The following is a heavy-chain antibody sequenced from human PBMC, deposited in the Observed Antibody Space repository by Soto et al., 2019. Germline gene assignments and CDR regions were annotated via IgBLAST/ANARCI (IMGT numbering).Heavy chain of an antibody. J-gene: IGHJ6*03. CDR2: INHSGST. CDR3: ARGGRRVRVPRNYYYYMDV. Sequence: QVQLQQWGAGLLKPSETLSLTCAVYGGSFSGYYWSWIRQPPGKGLEWIGEINHSGSTNYNPSLKSRVTITVDTSKNQFTLKLSSVTGADTAVYYWARGGRRVRVPRNYYYYMDVWGKGTTVTVSS. V-gene: IGHV4-34*01. CDR1: GGSFSGYY. D-gene: IGHD3-10*01.